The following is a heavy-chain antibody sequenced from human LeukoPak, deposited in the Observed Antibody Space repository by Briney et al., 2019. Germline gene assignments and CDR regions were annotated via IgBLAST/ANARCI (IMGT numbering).Heavy chain of an antibody. V-gene: IGHV4-34*01. CDR1: GGSFSGYY. Sequence: PSETLSLTCRVFGGSFSGYYWSWIRQPPGKGLEWIGEINYSGIINYKPSLKSRVTISVDTSKNQFSLKLSSVTAADTAVYYCATYYYDSSGPRDYWGRGTLVTVSS. CDR2: INYSGII. D-gene: IGHD3-22*01. J-gene: IGHJ4*02. CDR3: ATYYYDSSGPRDY.